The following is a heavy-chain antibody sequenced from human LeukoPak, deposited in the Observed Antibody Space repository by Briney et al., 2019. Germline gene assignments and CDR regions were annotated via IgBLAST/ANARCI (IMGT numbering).Heavy chain of an antibody. CDR1: VYTFTNYG. CDR2: ISAYNGNT. J-gene: IGHJ4*02. Sequence: GASVNVSCKASVYTFTNYGISWVRQAPGQGLEWMGWISAYNGNTNYAQKLQGRVTMTTDTSTSTAYMELRSLRSDDTAVYYCARDWFGYCSSTSCSYYFDYWGQGTLVTVSS. V-gene: IGHV1-18*01. CDR3: ARDWFGYCSSTSCSYYFDY. D-gene: IGHD2-2*03.